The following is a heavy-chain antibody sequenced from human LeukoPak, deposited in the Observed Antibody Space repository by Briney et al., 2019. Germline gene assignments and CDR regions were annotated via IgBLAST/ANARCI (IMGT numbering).Heavy chain of an antibody. V-gene: IGHV3-48*03. CDR3: ARYPSRYCTSTSCYLVH. J-gene: IGHJ5*02. Sequence: GGSLRLSCAASGFTFSSYEMNWVRQAPGKGLEWVSYISGIGSTIYYADSVKGRFTISRDNAKNSLYLQMHSPRAEDTAVYYCARYPSRYCTSTSCYLVHWGQGALVTASS. CDR1: GFTFSSYE. D-gene: IGHD2-2*01. CDR2: ISGIGSTI.